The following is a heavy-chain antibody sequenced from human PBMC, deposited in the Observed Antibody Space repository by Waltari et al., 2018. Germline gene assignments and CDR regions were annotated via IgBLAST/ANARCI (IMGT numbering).Heavy chain of an antibody. V-gene: IGHV3-23*01. CDR3: AKDPKSIWSGPDY. J-gene: IGHJ4*02. CDR2: ISGSGGST. Sequence: EVQLLESGGGLVQPGGSLRLSCAASGFTFSSYAMSWVRQAPGKGLEWVSAISGSGGSTYYADAVKGRFTISRDNSKNTLYLQMNSLRAEDTAVYYCAKDPKSIWSGPDYWGQGTLVTVSS. CDR1: GFTFSSYA. D-gene: IGHD3-3*01.